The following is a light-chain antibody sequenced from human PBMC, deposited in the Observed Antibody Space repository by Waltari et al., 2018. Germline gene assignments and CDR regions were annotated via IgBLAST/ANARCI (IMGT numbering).Light chain of an antibody. V-gene: IGLV4-69*01. CDR1: SGHSTNV. Sequence: QLVVTQSPPPSAPLGASVKLTCTLSSGHSTNVIARLQQRPEKGPRYLMKVNSDGSHSKGDEIPDRFSGSSSGAERYLTISSLQSDDEADYYCETGGHGTWVFGGGTKLTVL. J-gene: IGLJ3*02. CDR2: VNSDGSH. CDR3: ETGGHGTWV.